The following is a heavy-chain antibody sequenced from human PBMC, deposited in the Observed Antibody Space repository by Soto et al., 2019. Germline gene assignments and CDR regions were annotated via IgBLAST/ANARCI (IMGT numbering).Heavy chain of an antibody. CDR1: GFTFSGSA. CDR3: TRQKYYYYYGMDV. CDR2: IRSKANSYAT. J-gene: IGHJ6*02. Sequence: GGSLRLSCAASGFTFSGSAMHWVRQASGKGLEWVGRIRSKANSYATAYAASVKGRFTISRDDSKNTAYLQMNSLKTEDTAVYYCTRQKYYYYYGMDVWGQGTTVTVS. V-gene: IGHV3-73*01.